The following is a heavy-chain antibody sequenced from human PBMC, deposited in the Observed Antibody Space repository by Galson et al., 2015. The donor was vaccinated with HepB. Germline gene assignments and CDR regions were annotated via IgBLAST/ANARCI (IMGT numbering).Heavy chain of an antibody. Sequence: SLRLSCAASGFTFSNYAMCWVRQAPGKGLEWVSGINNSGDSTYYTDSVKGRFTISIDNSKNTLYLQMNSLRVEDTAVYFCARGGATGTNGHGMDVWGQGTTVTVSS. CDR1: GFTFSNYA. CDR3: ARGGATGTNGHGMDV. J-gene: IGHJ6*02. D-gene: IGHD1-7*01. CDR2: INNSGDST. V-gene: IGHV3-23*01.